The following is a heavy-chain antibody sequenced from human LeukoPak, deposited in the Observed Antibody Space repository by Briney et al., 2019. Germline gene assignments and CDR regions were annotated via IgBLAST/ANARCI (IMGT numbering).Heavy chain of an antibody. CDR2: IYYSGNT. CDR3: ARTRYYYDSSNFDY. Sequence: SETLSLTCTVSGGSISSSSYYWGWIRQPPGKGLEWIGIIYYSGNTYYNPSLKSRVTISVDTSKNQFSLKLTSVTAADTAVYYCARTRYYYDSSNFDYWGQGTLVTVSS. CDR1: GGSISSSSYY. V-gene: IGHV4-39*07. J-gene: IGHJ4*02. D-gene: IGHD3-22*01.